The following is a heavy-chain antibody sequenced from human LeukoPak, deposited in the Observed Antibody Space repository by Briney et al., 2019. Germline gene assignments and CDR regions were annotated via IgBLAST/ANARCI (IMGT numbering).Heavy chain of an antibody. Sequence: ASVKVSCKASGYTFTGYYMHWVRQAPGQGLEWMGWINPNSGGTNYAQKFQGRVTMTRDTSISTAYMELSRLRSEDTAVYYCSRDRGEDILTGYYDYWGQGTLVTVSS. V-gene: IGHV1-2*02. CDR2: INPNSGGT. CDR1: GYTFTGYY. J-gene: IGHJ4*02. CDR3: SRDRGEDILTGYYDY. D-gene: IGHD3-9*01.